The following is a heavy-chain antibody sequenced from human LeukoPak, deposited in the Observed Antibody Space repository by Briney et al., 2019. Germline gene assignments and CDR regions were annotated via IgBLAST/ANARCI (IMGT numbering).Heavy chain of an antibody. Sequence: SVKVSCKASGGTFSSYAISWVRQAPGQGLEWMGGIIPIFGTANYAQKFQGRVTITADESTSTAYMELSSLRSEDTAVYYCARVITGTTDAFDIWGQVTMVTVSS. CDR2: IIPIFGTA. V-gene: IGHV1-69*13. CDR3: ARVITGTTDAFDI. J-gene: IGHJ3*02. CDR1: GGTFSSYA. D-gene: IGHD1-20*01.